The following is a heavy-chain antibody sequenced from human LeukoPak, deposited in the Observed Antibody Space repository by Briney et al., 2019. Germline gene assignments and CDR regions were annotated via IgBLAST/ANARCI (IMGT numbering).Heavy chain of an antibody. V-gene: IGHV3-7*01. CDR1: GYTFNTYW. J-gene: IGHJ4*02. Sequence: GESLKISCKGSGYTFNTYWMSWVRQAPGRGLEWVANINPDGSDRRYMDPVNGRFTISRDNARNSLYLQMNYLRVEDTAVYYCASGHFDWLLGGQGALVTVSS. CDR3: ASGHFDWLL. CDR2: INPDGSDR. D-gene: IGHD3-9*01.